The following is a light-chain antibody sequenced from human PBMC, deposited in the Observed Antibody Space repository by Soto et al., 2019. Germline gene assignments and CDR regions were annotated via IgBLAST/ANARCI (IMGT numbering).Light chain of an antibody. J-gene: IGLJ1*01. Sequence: QSVLTQRPSVSGAPGQRVTISCTGSSSNIGAGYDVHWYQQLPGTAPKLLIYGNSNRPSGVPDRFSGSKSGTSASLAITGLQAEDEADYYCQSYDSSLSGYVFGTGSKLTVL. CDR1: SSNIGAGYD. CDR3: QSYDSSLSGYV. CDR2: GNS. V-gene: IGLV1-40*01.